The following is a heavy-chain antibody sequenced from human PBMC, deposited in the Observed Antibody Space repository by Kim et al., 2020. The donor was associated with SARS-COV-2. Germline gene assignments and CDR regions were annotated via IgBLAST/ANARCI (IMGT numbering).Heavy chain of an antibody. J-gene: IGHJ4*02. V-gene: IGHV3-30*04. CDR2: ISYDGSNK. CDR3: AREGGGDYVLPEYYFDY. CDR1: GFTFSSYA. Sequence: GGSLRLSCAASGFTFSSYAMHWVRQAPGKGLEWVAVISYDGSNKYYADSVKGRFTISRDNSKNTLYLQMNSLRAEDTAVYYCAREGGGDYVLPEYYFDYWGQGTLVTVSS. D-gene: IGHD4-17*01.